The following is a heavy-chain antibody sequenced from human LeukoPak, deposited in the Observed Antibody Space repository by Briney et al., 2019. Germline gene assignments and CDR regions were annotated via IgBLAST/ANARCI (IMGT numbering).Heavy chain of an antibody. CDR1: GYTFTDYY. J-gene: IGHJ6*03. CDR2: INPSGGST. D-gene: IGHD3-22*01. CDR3: ARVGLDYYDSSGYYPSGYYYYMDV. Sequence: ASVKVSCKASGYTFTDYYMHWVRQAPGQGLEWMGIINPSGGSTSYAQKFQGRVTMTRDTSTSTVYMELSSLRSEDTAVYYCARVGLDYYDSSGYYPSGYYYYMDVWGKGTTVTVSS. V-gene: IGHV1-46*01.